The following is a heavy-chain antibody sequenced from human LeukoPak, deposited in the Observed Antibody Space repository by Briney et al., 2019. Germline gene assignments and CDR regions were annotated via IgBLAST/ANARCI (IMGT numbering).Heavy chain of an antibody. J-gene: IGHJ4*02. CDR3: AKVGDTAMVTEGVDFDY. V-gene: IGHV3-23*01. CDR2: ISGSGGST. D-gene: IGHD5-18*01. CDR1: GFTFSSYA. Sequence: GASLRLSCAASGFTFSSYAMSWVRQAPGKGLEWVSAISGSGGSTYYADSVKGRFTISRDNSKNTLYLQMNSLRAKDTAVYYCAKVGDTAMVTEGVDFDYWGQGTLVTVSS.